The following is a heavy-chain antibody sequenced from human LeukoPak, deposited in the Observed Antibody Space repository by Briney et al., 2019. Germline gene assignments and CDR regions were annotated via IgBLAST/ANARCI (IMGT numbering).Heavy chain of an antibody. Sequence: SETLSLTCTVSGGSISSSSHYWGWIRQPPGKGLEWIGSIYYSGSTYYNPSLKSRVTISVDTSKNQFSLKLSSVTAADTAVYYCARLRPDYYYYYMDVWGKGTTVTISS. J-gene: IGHJ6*03. CDR1: GGSISSSSHY. CDR2: IYYSGST. V-gene: IGHV4-39*01. CDR3: ARLRPDYYYYYMDV.